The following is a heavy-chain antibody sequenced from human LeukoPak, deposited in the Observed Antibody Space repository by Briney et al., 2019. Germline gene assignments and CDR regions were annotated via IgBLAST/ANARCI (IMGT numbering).Heavy chain of an antibody. V-gene: IGHV3-23*01. J-gene: IGHJ4*02. D-gene: IGHD3-3*01. CDR2: IGGSGGRT. CDR1: GFTFTNYA. Sequence: GGSLRLSCAASGFTFTNYAMSWVRQAPGKGLEWVSTIGGSGGRTYYADSVKGRFTISRDNSKNTLYLQMNSLRAEDTAVYYCARFNLEWCFDYWGQGTLVTVSS. CDR3: ARFNLEWCFDY.